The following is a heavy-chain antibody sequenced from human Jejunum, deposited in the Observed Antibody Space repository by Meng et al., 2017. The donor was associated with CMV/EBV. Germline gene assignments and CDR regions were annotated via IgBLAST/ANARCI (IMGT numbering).Heavy chain of an antibody. CDR3: ARNARGSGY. D-gene: IGHD3-10*01. Sequence: SCAASGFTFSTYWMTWVRQAPGKGLEWVANIKQDGSEKYYVDSVKGRFTISRDNAKNSLFLQMNSLRAEDTAMYYCARNARGSGYWGQGTLVTV. CDR2: IKQDGSEK. V-gene: IGHV3-7*01. CDR1: GFTFSTYW. J-gene: IGHJ4*02.